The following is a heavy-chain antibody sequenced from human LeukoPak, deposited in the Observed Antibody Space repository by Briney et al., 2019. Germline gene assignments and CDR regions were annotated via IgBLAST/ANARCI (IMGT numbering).Heavy chain of an antibody. D-gene: IGHD1-26*01. CDR2: IIPIVNRA. CDR3: ARLRADAGSGHNWFDP. CDR1: GGTLSSYG. V-gene: IGHV1-69*04. Sequence: ASVKVSCEASGGTLSSYGIGWVRQAPGQGLEWMGRIIPIVNRANSAQRFQGRVTITADTSTNTVYMELSSLRSDDTAVYYCARLRADAGSGHNWFDPWGQGTLVTVSS. J-gene: IGHJ5*02.